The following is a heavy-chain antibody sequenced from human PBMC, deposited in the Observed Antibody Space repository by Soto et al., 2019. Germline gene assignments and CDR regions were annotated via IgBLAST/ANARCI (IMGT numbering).Heavy chain of an antibody. CDR3: ARHAGGRYNWFDP. V-gene: IGHV5-10-1*01. J-gene: IGHJ5*02. CDR2: IDPSDSYT. D-gene: IGHD6-19*01. Sequence: GESQKISCKGSGYRFTSYGISWVRQMPGKGLEWMGRIDPSDSYTNYSPSFQGHVTISADKSISTAYLQWSSLKASDTAMYYCARHAGGRYNWFDPWGQGTLVTVS. CDR1: GYRFTSYG.